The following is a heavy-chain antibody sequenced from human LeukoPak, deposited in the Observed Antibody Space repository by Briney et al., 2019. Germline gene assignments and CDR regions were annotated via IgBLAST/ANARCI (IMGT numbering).Heavy chain of an antibody. CDR1: GGSITSGSYY. CDR3: ARGNLVRGYLDDFDI. D-gene: IGHD3-10*01. Sequence: SSETLSLTCSVSGGSITSGSYYWSWIRQPAGKGLGWIGRIYTGVTTNYNPSLQSRVTISVDTSKNQFSLKLSSVTAADTAVYYCARGNLVRGYLDDFDIWGQGTMVTVSS. V-gene: IGHV4-61*02. J-gene: IGHJ3*02. CDR2: IYTGVTT.